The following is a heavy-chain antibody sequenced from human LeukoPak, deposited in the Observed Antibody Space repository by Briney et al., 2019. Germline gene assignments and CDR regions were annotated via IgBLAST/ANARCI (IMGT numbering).Heavy chain of an antibody. CDR1: GYTFSNYG. Sequence: ASVKVSCKASGYTFSNYGITWVRQAPGQGLEWMGWISAHNGNTKYAQNLQGRVTMTTDTSTSTAYMELRRLTSDDTAVYYCARESYCSGGNCYSRAGDYWGQGTLVSVSS. V-gene: IGHV1-18*01. CDR3: ARESYCSGGNCYSRAGDY. D-gene: IGHD2-15*01. CDR2: ISAHNGNT. J-gene: IGHJ4*02.